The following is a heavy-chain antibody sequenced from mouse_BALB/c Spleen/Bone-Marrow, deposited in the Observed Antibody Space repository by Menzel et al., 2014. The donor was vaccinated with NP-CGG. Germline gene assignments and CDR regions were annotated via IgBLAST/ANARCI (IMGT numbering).Heavy chain of an antibody. Sequence: QVQLQQSGAELMKPGASVKISCKATGYTFSSYWIEWVKQRPGHGLEWIGEILPGSGNTNYNEKFKGKATFTVDTSSNTAYMQLSSLTSEDSAVYYCAREDITTVVEMDYWGQGTSVTVSS. V-gene: IGHV1-9*01. CDR2: ILPGSGNT. D-gene: IGHD1-1*01. J-gene: IGHJ4*01. CDR1: GYTFSSYW. CDR3: AREDITTVVEMDY.